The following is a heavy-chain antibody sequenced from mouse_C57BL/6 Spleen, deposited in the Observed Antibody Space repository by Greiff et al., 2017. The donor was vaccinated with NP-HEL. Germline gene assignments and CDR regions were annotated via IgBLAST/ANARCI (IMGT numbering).Heavy chain of an antibody. Sequence: VQLQQSGAELVRPGASVTLSCKASGYTFTDYEMHWVKQTPVHGLEWIGAIDPETGGTAYNQKFKGKAILTADKSSSTAYMVLRSLTSEDSAVYYCTCGYEGYAMDYWGQGTSVTVSS. D-gene: IGHD2-2*01. CDR2: IDPETGGT. J-gene: IGHJ4*01. CDR3: TCGYEGYAMDY. CDR1: GYTFTDYE. V-gene: IGHV1-15*01.